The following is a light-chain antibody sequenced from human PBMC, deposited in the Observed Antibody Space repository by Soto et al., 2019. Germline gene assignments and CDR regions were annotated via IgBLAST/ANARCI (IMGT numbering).Light chain of an antibody. CDR3: CSFGV. CDR1: SSDVGSYNL. J-gene: IGLJ1*01. Sequence: QSALTQPASVSGSPGQSITISCTGTSSDVGSYNLVSWYQQHPGKAPKLMSYEVSKRPSGVSNRFSGSKSGNTASLTISGLQAEDEADYDCCSFGVFGTGTKVSVL. V-gene: IGLV2-23*02. CDR2: EVS.